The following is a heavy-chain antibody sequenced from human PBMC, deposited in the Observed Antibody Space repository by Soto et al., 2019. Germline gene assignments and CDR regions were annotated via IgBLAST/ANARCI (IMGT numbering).Heavy chain of an antibody. D-gene: IGHD3-10*01. CDR1: GFTFSSYA. V-gene: IGHV3-23*01. CDR3: AKDRLLWFGARYYFDY. CDR2: ISGSGGST. J-gene: IGHJ4*02. Sequence: EVQLLESGGGLVQPGGSLRLSCAASGFTFSSYAMSWVRQAPGKGLEWVSAISGSGGSTYYADSVKGRFTISRDNSKNTLYLQMSSLRAEDTAVYYCAKDRLLWFGARYYFDYWGQGTLVTVSS.